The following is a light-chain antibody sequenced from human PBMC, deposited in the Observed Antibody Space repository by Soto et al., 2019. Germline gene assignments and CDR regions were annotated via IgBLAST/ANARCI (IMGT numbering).Light chain of an antibody. Sequence: QSALTQPPSASGSPGQSVTISCTGTSSDVGSYNYVSWYQQHPGKAPKLMISEVNKRPSGVPDRFSGSKSGNTASLTVSGLQAEDEADYYCSSYAGSNKAIFGGGTKLTVL. CDR2: EVN. J-gene: IGLJ2*01. V-gene: IGLV2-8*01. CDR3: SSYAGSNKAI. CDR1: SSDVGSYNY.